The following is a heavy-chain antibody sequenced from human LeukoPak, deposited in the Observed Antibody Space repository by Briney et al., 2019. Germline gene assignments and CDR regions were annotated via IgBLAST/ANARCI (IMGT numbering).Heavy chain of an antibody. V-gene: IGHV4-59*01. D-gene: IGHD3-22*01. CDR2: IYYSGST. Sequence: SETLSLTCTVSGGSISSYYWSWLRQPPGKGLEWIGYIYYSGSTNYNPSLKSRVTISVDTSKNQFSLKLSSVTAADTAVYYCARGGLGRLTYYYDSSGYYLAYWGQGTLVTVSS. J-gene: IGHJ4*02. CDR3: ARGGLGRLTYYYDSSGYYLAY. CDR1: GGSISSYY.